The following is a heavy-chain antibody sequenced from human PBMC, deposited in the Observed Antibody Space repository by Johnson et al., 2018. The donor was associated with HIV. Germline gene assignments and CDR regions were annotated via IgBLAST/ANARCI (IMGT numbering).Heavy chain of an antibody. CDR2: IGTAGDT. CDR1: GFTFSNFA. V-gene: IGHV3-13*01. Sequence: VQLVESGGGLVQPGGSLRLSCAVSGFTFSNFAMHWVRQATGKGLEWVSAIGTAGDTYYPGSVKGRFTISRENAKNSLYLPMHSLRAGDTGVYYCAKEGITMEGDIWGQGTMVTVSS. CDR3: AKEGITMEGDI. J-gene: IGHJ3*02. D-gene: IGHD3-10*01.